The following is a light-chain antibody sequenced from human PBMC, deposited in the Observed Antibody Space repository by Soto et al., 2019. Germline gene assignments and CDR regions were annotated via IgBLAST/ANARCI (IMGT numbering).Light chain of an antibody. V-gene: IGKV3-15*01. CDR3: QQHNDWPT. Sequence: EIVMTQSPATLSVSPGERATLSCRASESVTSKLVWYQKKPGQAPRLLIHDASARATGIAARFSGSGSGTEFILTISSAESEDLAIYYCQQHNDWPTFGQGTKVGIK. J-gene: IGKJ1*01. CDR1: ESVTSK. CDR2: DAS.